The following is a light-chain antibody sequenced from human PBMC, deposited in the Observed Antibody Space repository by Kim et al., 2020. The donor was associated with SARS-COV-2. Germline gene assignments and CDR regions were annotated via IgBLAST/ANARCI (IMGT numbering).Light chain of an antibody. CDR3: QAWDSSTGV. J-gene: IGLJ3*02. Sequence: SYELTQPPSVSVSPGQTASITCSGDKLGDKYACWYQQKPDQSPVLVIYQDTKRPSGIPERFSGSSSGNTATLTMSGTQAMDEADYYCQAWDSSTGVFGGGTQLTVL. CDR2: QDT. V-gene: IGLV3-1*01. CDR1: KLGDKY.